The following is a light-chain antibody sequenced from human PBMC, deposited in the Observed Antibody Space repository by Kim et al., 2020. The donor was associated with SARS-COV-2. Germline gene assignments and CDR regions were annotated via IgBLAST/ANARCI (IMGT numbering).Light chain of an antibody. CDR2: DNI. J-gene: IGLJ3*02. Sequence: QRVTISCTGSTSNIGAGYDVHWYQDLPGTAPKLLIYDNISRPSGVPDRFSGSKSGTSASLAITGLQAEDEADYYCQSYDRSLSGSVFGGGTKLTVL. CDR3: QSYDRSLSGSV. V-gene: IGLV1-40*01. CDR1: TSNIGAGYD.